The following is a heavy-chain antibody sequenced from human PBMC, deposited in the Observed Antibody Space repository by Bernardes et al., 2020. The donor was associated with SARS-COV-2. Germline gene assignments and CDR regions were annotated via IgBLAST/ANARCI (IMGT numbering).Heavy chain of an antibody. J-gene: IGHJ4*02. CDR1: GGSISGYY. D-gene: IGHD4-17*01. CDR3: ARGREYGDYFDY. Sequence: SETLSLTCTVSGGSISGYYWSCIRQPAGRGLEWIGRVFPSGSTSYNPSLKSRLTMSVDTSKKQFSLKVNSVTAADTAMYYCARGREYGDYFDYWGQGSPVTVSS. CDR2: VFPSGST. V-gene: IGHV4-4*07.